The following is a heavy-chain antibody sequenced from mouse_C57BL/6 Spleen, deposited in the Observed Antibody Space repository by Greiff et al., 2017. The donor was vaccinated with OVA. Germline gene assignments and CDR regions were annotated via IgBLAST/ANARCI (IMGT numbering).Heavy chain of an antibody. CDR2: INPNNGGT. J-gene: IGHJ2*02. V-gene: IGHV1-22*01. Sequence: EVQLQQSGPELVKPGASVKMSCKASGYTFTDYNMHWVKQSHGKSLEWIGYINPNNGGTSSNQKFKGKATLTVKKSSSKDYMELRSLTSECSAVYYCARKERGGYYRPIDYWGKGTSLTVSS. CDR3: ARKERGGYYRPIDY. CDR1: GYTFTDYN. D-gene: IGHD2-3*01.